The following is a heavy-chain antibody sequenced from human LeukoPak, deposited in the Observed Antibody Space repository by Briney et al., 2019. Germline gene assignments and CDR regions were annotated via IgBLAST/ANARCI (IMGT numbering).Heavy chain of an antibody. D-gene: IGHD3-3*01. V-gene: IGHV1-69*05. Sequence: SVKVSCKASGGTFSSYAISWVRQAPGQGLEWMGGIIPIVCTANYAQTFQGRVTITTDESTSTAYMELSSLRSEDTAVYYCARTLMVRFLEWGDAFDIWGQGTMVTVSS. CDR3: ARTLMVRFLEWGDAFDI. CDR2: IIPIVCTA. CDR1: GGTFSSYA. J-gene: IGHJ3*02.